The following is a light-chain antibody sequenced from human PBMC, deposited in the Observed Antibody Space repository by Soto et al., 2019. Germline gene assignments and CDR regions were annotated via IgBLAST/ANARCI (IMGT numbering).Light chain of an antibody. Sequence: EIVLTQSPGTLSLSPGERATLSCRASQSVNNYLAWYQQTPGQAPRLLIHDTSTRATGVPARFSGSGSGTDFTLNISRLEPEDFAVYYCQHRNNWPPLFTFGPGTKVDMK. CDR3: QHRNNWPPLFT. J-gene: IGKJ3*01. CDR2: DTS. CDR1: QSVNNY. V-gene: IGKV3-11*01.